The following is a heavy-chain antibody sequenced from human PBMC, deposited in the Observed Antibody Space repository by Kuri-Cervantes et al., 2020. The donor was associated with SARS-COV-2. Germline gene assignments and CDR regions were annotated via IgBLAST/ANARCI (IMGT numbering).Heavy chain of an antibody. CDR3: ATDKPSYGGNGYLEL. CDR2: IYYNGIT. D-gene: IGHD4-23*01. Sequence: TLSLTCSVSGGSIRSGAYYCHWIRHRPGKGLEWIGNIYYNGITYYNPSLKSRITISVDTSKNQFSLKLSSVTAADTAVYYCATDKPSYGGNGYLELWGQGTLVTVSS. J-gene: IGHJ1*01. CDR1: GGSIRSGAYY. V-gene: IGHV4-31*03.